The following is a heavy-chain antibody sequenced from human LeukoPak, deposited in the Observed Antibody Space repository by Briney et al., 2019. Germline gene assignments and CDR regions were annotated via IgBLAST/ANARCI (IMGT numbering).Heavy chain of an antibody. V-gene: IGHV3-9*01. CDR1: GFTFDDYA. J-gene: IGHJ4*02. CDR2: ISWNSGSI. Sequence: GRSLRLSCAASGFTFDDYAMHWVRQAPGKGLEWVSGISWNSGSIGYADSVKGRFTISRDNAKNSLYLQTNSLRAEDTALYYCAKSHCSSTSCPHDYWGQGTLVTVSS. D-gene: IGHD2-2*01. CDR3: AKSHCSSTSCPHDY.